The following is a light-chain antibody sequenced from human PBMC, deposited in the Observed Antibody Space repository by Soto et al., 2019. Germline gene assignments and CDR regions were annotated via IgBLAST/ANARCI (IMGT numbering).Light chain of an antibody. Sequence: AIRMTQSPSSLSASTGDRVTITCRASQGISSYLAWYQQKPGKAHKLLIYAAYTLQSGVQSRFSGSGSGTDFTLTIRCLQSEDFATYYCKQYNTYSWTVGQGTKVDIK. CDR1: QGISSY. CDR3: KQYNTYSWT. J-gene: IGKJ1*01. V-gene: IGKV1-8*01. CDR2: AAY.